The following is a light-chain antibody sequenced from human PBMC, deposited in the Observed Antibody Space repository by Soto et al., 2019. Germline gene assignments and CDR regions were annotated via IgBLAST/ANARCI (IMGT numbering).Light chain of an antibody. V-gene: IGLV2-14*01. Sequence: VLTQPASVSGSAGQSITIFCTGTSSDVGGYDYVSWYQLHPGKAPKLMVFEVSNRPSGVSYRFSGSKSGNTASLTISGLQAEDEADYFCSSYSISTAYLFGTGTKVTVL. CDR3: SSYSISTAYL. CDR1: SSDVGGYDY. CDR2: EVS. J-gene: IGLJ1*01.